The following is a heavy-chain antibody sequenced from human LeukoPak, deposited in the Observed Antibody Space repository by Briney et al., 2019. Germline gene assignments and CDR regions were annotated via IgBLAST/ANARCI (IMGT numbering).Heavy chain of an antibody. CDR1: GYTFTGYY. CDR2: INPNSGGT. Sequence: GASVKVSCKASGYTFTGYYMHWVRQAPGQGLEWMGWINPNSGGTNYAKTFQGRVTMTRDTSISTAYMELSRLRSDDTAVYYCARTVGYSSGWYYFDYWGQGTLVTVSS. V-gene: IGHV1-2*02. J-gene: IGHJ4*02. CDR3: ARTVGYSSGWYYFDY. D-gene: IGHD6-19*01.